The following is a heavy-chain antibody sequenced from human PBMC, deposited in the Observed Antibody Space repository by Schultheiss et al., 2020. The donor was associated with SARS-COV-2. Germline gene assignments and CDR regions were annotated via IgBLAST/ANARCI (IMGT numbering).Heavy chain of an antibody. Sequence: GGSLRLSCKATGYTFNTFWIGWVRQMPGKGLEWMGIVYPGDSETRYSPSFQGQVTISADKSISTAYLQWSSLKASDTAMYYCARHDEGIDYWGQGTLVTVSS. CDR2: VYPGDSET. CDR3: ARHDEGIDY. J-gene: IGHJ4*02. V-gene: IGHV5-51*01. CDR1: GYTFNTFW.